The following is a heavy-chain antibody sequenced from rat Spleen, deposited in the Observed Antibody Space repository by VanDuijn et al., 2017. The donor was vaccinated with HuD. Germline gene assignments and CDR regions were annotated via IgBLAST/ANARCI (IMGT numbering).Heavy chain of an antibody. V-gene: IGHV3-3*01. CDR3: ATLGLAYYFDY. CDR1: GYSITSSYR. J-gene: IGHJ2*01. D-gene: IGHD4-2*01. Sequence: EVQLQESGPGLVKPSQSLSLTCSVTGYSITSSYRWSWIRKFPGNKLEWMGYINSEGTTNYNPSLRSRVSITRDTSTNQFFLQLNSVTTEDTATYYCATLGLAYYFDYWGQGVMVTVSS. CDR2: INSEGTT.